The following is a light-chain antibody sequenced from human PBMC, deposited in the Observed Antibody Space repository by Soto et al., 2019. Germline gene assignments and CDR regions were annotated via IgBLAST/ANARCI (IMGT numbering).Light chain of an antibody. Sequence: EIMLKQSPGTLSLSPGGRATLSGRASQSVISRYLAWYQLKLGQAPRLLIYGASSRATGIPDRFSGSGSGTDFTLTITSLQPEDFAVYYCQQYNYLITFGQGTLLEVK. CDR1: QSVISRY. J-gene: IGKJ5*01. CDR3: QQYNYLIT. V-gene: IGKV3-20*01. CDR2: GAS.